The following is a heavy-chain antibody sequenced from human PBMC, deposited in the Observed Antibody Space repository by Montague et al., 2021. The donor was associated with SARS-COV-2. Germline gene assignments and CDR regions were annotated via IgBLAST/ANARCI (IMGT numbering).Heavy chain of an antibody. CDR3: ARLRVWVVPSPILGVRPYSYTNYMHA. CDR1: ATSFSPSY. D-gene: IGHD2-15*01. V-gene: IGHV4-34*01. CDR2: ISHGRST. J-gene: IGHJ6*03. Sequence: SETLSLTCAVHATSFSPSYFHLVRWPPGTGLGSIVLISHGRSTYYSPALKSRHSVSAHTSTHQISIQLTSVAAADTSVYYCARLRVWVVPSPILGVRPYSYTNYMHAWG.